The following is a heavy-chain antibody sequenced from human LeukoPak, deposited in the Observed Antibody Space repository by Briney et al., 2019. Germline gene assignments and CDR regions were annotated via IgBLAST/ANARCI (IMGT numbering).Heavy chain of an antibody. CDR2: ISSSGSTI. J-gene: IGHJ6*04. V-gene: IGHV3-48*03. D-gene: IGHD3-10*02. Sequence: GGPLRLSCAASGFTFSSYEMNWVRQATGKGVEWGSYISSSGSTIYYPGSVKGRFTISRDTAKNSLYLRMNSLRAEDTAVYYCAELGITMIGGVWGKGTTVTISS. CDR1: GFTFSSYE. CDR3: AELGITMIGGV.